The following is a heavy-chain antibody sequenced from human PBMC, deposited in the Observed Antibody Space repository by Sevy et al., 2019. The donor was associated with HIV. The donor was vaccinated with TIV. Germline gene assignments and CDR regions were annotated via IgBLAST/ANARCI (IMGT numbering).Heavy chain of an antibody. CDR3: AREYCSSTSCYSGWFDP. J-gene: IGHJ5*02. D-gene: IGHD2-2*02. V-gene: IGHV3-30*04. Sequence: GGSLRLSCAASGFTFSSYAMHWVRQAPGKGLEWVAVISYDGSNKYYADSVKGRFTISRDNSKNTLYLQMNSLRAEDTAVYYCAREYCSSTSCYSGWFDPWGQGTLVTVSS. CDR1: GFTFSSYA. CDR2: ISYDGSNK.